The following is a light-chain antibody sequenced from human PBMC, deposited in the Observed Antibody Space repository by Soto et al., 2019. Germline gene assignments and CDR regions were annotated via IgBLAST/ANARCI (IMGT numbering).Light chain of an antibody. CDR2: DVS. J-gene: IGKJ1*01. CDR3: LQYNSYSPWT. Sequence: DIQMTQSPSTLSASVGDRVTITCRASQTISNWLAWYQQKPGMAPKLLIYDVSNLESGVPSRFSGSGSGTEFTLTISSLQTDDFATYYCLQYNSYSPWTFGQGTKVEIK. V-gene: IGKV1-5*01. CDR1: QTISNW.